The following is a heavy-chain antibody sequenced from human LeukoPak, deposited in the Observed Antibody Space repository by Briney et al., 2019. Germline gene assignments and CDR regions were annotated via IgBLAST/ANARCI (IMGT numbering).Heavy chain of an antibody. CDR2: ISGSGGST. CDR3: ARERHSSGWYDAFDI. V-gene: IGHV3-23*01. J-gene: IGHJ3*02. CDR1: GFTFSSYA. D-gene: IGHD6-19*01. Sequence: GGSLRLSCAASGFTFSSYAMTWVRQAPGKGLEWVSGISGSGGSTYYADSVKGRFTISRDNAKNSLYLQMNSLRAEDTAVYYCARERHSSGWYDAFDIWGQGTMVTVSS.